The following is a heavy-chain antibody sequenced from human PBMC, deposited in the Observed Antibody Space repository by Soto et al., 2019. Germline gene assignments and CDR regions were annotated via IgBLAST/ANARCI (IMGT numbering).Heavy chain of an antibody. D-gene: IGHD2-15*01. CDR1: GGSISSYY. CDR2: IYYSGST. V-gene: IGHV4-59*01. CDR3: ARALRDDSKTGQFDY. Sequence: SETLSLTCTVSGGSISSYYWTWIRQPPGKGLEWIGYIYYSGSTNYNPSLKSRVTISVDTSKNQFSLKLSSLTAADTAVYHCARALRDDSKTGQFDYWGQLNLKTVST. J-gene: IGHJ4*01.